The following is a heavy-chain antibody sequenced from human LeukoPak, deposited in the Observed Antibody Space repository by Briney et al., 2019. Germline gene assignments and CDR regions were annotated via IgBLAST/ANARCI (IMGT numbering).Heavy chain of an antibody. CDR1: GFTFSNFH. CDR2: VTYGGGVK. CDR3: ARVRDQRVYYFDS. J-gene: IGHJ4*02. D-gene: IGHD2-8*01. V-gene: IGHV3-30*03. Sequence: GRSLRLSCAASGFTFSNFHMHWVRQAPGKGLEWVALVTYGGGVKYYGDPVKGRFTVSRDNSKSMLYLEMNSLRPDDTAVYYCARVRDQRVYYFDSWGQGTLVTVSS.